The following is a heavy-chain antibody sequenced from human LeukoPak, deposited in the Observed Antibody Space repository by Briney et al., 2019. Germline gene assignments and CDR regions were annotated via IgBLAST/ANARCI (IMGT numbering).Heavy chain of an antibody. Sequence: PGGSLRLSCTASGFTFGDYAMSWVRQAPGKGLEWVGFIRGKTYDGTTEYAASVKGRFTISRDDSKSIAYLQMNSLKTEDTAVYYCAKDYLVRGVTPFDYWGQGTLVTVSS. V-gene: IGHV3-49*04. CDR1: GFTFGDYA. D-gene: IGHD3-10*01. CDR3: AKDYLVRGVTPFDY. J-gene: IGHJ4*02. CDR2: IRGKTYDGTT.